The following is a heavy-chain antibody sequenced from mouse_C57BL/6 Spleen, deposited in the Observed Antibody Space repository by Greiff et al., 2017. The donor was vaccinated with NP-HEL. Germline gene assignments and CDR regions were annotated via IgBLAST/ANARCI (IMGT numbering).Heavy chain of an antibody. D-gene: IGHD3-2*02. V-gene: IGHV1-81*01. CDR2: IYPRSGNT. CDR3: ASSGYGYYAMDY. CDR1: GYTFTSYG. Sequence: QVQLKQSGAELARPGASVKLSCKASGYTFTSYGISWVKQRTGQGLEWIGEIYPRSGNTYYNEKFKGKATLTADKSSSTAYMELRSLTSEDSAVYFCASSGYGYYAMDYWGQGTSVTVSS. J-gene: IGHJ4*01.